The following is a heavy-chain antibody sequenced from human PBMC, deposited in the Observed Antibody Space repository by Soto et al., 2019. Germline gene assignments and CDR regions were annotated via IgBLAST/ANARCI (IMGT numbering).Heavy chain of an antibody. CDR2: INPSGGST. V-gene: IGHV1-46*01. Sequence: EASVKVSCKASGYTFTNYYIHWVRQAPGQGLEWMGIINPSGGSTSYAQKFRGRVTMTRDTSTSTVNMELGSLRSEDTAVYYCARRPNDYDGSTYHGVYSMDDWGQGTMVTVSS. D-gene: IGHD3-16*01. J-gene: IGHJ6*02. CDR1: GYTFTNYY. CDR3: ARRPNDYDGSTYHGVYSMDD.